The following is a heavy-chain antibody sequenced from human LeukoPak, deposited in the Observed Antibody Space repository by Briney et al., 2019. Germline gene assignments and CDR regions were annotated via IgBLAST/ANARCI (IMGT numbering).Heavy chain of an antibody. CDR3: ARDSCGGDCSFDY. V-gene: IGHV4-59*01. Sequence: SGTLSLTCTVSGGSISSYYWSWIRQPPGKGLEWIGYIYYSGSTNYNPSLKSRVTISVDTSKNQFSLKLSSVTAADTAVYYCARDSCGGDCSFDYWGQGTLVTVSS. CDR2: IYYSGST. CDR1: GGSISSYY. D-gene: IGHD2-21*02. J-gene: IGHJ4*02.